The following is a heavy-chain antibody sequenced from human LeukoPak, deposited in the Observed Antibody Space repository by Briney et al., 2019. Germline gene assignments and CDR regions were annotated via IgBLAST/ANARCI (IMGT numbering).Heavy chain of an antibody. CDR1: GGSISSSSYY. V-gene: IGHV4-39*01. CDR3: ARLGYYDFWSGYYSWSYFDY. J-gene: IGHJ4*02. CDR2: IYYSGST. Sequence: PSETLSLTCTVSGGSISSSSYYWGWIRQPPGKGLEWIGSIYYSGSTYYNPSLKSRVTISVDTSKNQFSLKLSSVTAADTAVYHCARLGYYDFWSGYYSWSYFDYWGQGTLVTVSS. D-gene: IGHD3-3*01.